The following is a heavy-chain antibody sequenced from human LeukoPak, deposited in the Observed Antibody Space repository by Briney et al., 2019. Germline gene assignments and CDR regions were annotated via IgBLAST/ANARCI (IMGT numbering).Heavy chain of an antibody. Sequence: SGTLSLTCGVSGGSISNTNWWSWVRQPPGQGLEWIGEISLTGLTHYNPSLESRVAVSLDKSKNQLSLNLTSVTAADTAVYYCSRENGAFSPFGYWGQGTLVTVLS. V-gene: IGHV4-4*02. CDR3: SRENGAFSPFGY. CDR2: ISLTGLT. CDR1: GGSISNTNW. J-gene: IGHJ4*02. D-gene: IGHD2-8*01.